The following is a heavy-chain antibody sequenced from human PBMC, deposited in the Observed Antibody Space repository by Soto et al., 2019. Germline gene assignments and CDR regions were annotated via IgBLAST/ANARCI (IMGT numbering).Heavy chain of an antibody. CDR3: STQLMYYFGSIGYYYHDY. CDR2: IKSKTDGGTT. V-gene: IGHV3-15*01. Sequence: GGSLRLSCAASGFTFSNAWMNWVRQAPGKGLEWVGHIKSKTDGGTTDYVAPVKGRFTISRDDSKNTLYLQMNSLKTEDTAVYFCSTQLMYYFGSIGYYYHDYWRQGTLVTVSS. D-gene: IGHD3-22*01. CDR1: GFTFSNAW. J-gene: IGHJ4*02.